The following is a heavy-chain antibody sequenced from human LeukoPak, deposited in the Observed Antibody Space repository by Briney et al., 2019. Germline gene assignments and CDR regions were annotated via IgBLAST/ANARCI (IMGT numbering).Heavy chain of an antibody. J-gene: IGHJ3*02. Sequence: RASVKVSCKASGYTFTGYYMHWVRQAPGQGLEWMGWISAYNGNRKYAQKFQDRVTVTTDTSTNTPYMDVRMELRSLRSDDTAVYYCARDFDSSGFQGGGAFDIWGQGTMVTVSS. V-gene: IGHV1-18*04. CDR1: GYTFTGYY. CDR2: ISAYNGNR. D-gene: IGHD3-22*01. CDR3: ARDFDSSGFQGGGAFDI.